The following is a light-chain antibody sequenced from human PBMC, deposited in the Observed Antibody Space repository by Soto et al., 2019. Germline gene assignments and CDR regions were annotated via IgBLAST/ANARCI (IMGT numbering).Light chain of an antibody. J-gene: IGKJ2*01. Sequence: EIVLTQSPGTLSLSPGERATLSCRASQSVRSNYLAWYQQKPGQAPRLLIYVASSRATGSPDRFSGTGSGTDFTLTNSRREPEDFAVYYCQQYGGSPYTFGQGTKLEIK. V-gene: IGKV3-20*01. CDR1: QSVRSNY. CDR2: VAS. CDR3: QQYGGSPYT.